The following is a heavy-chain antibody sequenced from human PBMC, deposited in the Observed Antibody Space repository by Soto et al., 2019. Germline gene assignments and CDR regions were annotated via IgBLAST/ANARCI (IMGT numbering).Heavy chain of an antibody. J-gene: IGHJ4*02. V-gene: IGHV4-59*01. CDR1: GGSISSYY. D-gene: IGHD3-22*01. Sequence: PSETLSLTCTVSGGSISSYYWSWIRQPPGKGLEWIGYIYYSGSTNYNPSLKSRVTISVDTSKSQFSLKLSSVTAADTAVYYCARAGLSVTTGVFDYWGQGTLVTVSS. CDR3: ARAGLSVTTGVFDY. CDR2: IYYSGST.